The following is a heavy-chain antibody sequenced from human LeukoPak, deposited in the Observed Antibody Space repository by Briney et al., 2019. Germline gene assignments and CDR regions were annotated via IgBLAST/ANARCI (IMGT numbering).Heavy chain of an antibody. CDR1: GGSISSGGYY. CDR3: ARDSSSGWYFDY. J-gene: IGHJ4*02. V-gene: IGHV4-31*03. D-gene: IGHD6-19*01. Sequence: SETLSLTCTVSGGSISSGGYYWGWIRQHPGKGLEWIGYIYYSGSTYYNPSLKSRVTISVDTSKNQFSLKLSSVTAADTAVYYCARDSSSGWYFDYWGQGTLVTVSS. CDR2: IYYSGST.